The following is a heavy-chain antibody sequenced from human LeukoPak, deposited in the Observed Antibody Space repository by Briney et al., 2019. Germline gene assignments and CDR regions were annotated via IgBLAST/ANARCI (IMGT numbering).Heavy chain of an antibody. Sequence: ASVKVSCKASGYTFTSYGISWVRQAPGQGLEWMGWISAYNGNTNYAQKLQGRVAMTTDTSTSTAYMELRSLRSDDTAVYYCARDFSPSDYGDSEGFDYWGQGTLVTVSS. CDR1: GYTFTSYG. CDR3: ARDFSPSDYGDSEGFDY. V-gene: IGHV1-18*01. CDR2: ISAYNGNT. D-gene: IGHD4-17*01. J-gene: IGHJ4*02.